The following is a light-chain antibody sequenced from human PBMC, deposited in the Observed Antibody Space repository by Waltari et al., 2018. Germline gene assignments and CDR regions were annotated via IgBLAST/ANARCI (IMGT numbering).Light chain of an antibody. CDR3: CSYAGRSTWV. CDR1: STDVGDYNY. CDR2: DVT. J-gene: IGLJ3*02. V-gene: IGLV2-14*03. Sequence: QSALTQPASVSGSPGQSITISCTGASTDVGDYNYVSWYQQFPGKAPKVIIYDVTKRPSGVSNRFSGSKSGNSASLSISGLQAEDEAHYYCCSYAGRSTWVFGGGTKVTVL.